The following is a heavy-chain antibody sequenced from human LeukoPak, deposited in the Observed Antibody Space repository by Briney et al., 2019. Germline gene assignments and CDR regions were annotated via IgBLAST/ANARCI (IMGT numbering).Heavy chain of an antibody. J-gene: IGHJ4*02. Sequence: PSETLSLTCAVYGGSFSGYYWSWIRQPPGKGLEWIGDINHSGSTNYNPSLKSRVTISVDTSKNQFSLKLSSVTAADTAVYYCASWYDYVWGSYRPGDYWGQGTLVTVSS. CDR1: GGSFSGYY. CDR2: INHSGST. D-gene: IGHD3-16*02. V-gene: IGHV4-34*01. CDR3: ASWYDYVWGSYRPGDY.